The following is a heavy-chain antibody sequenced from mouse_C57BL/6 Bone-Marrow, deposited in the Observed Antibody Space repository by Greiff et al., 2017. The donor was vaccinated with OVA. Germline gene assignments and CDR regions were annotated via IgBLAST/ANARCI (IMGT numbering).Heavy chain of an antibody. Sequence: EVQGVESGGGLVQPGGSLKLSCAASGFTFSDYGVAWVRQAPRKGPEWVAFISNLAYSIYYADTVTGRFTISRENAKNTLYLEMSSLRSEDTAMYYCARHYDVWGTGTTVTVSS. CDR2: ISNLAYSI. CDR3: ARHYDV. J-gene: IGHJ1*03. V-gene: IGHV5-15*01. CDR1: GFTFSDYG.